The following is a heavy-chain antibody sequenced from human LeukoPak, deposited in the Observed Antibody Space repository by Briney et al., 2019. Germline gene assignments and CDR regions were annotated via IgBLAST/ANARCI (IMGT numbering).Heavy chain of an antibody. V-gene: IGHV3-53*05. CDR3: ARNWFDP. J-gene: IGHJ5*02. CDR1: GFTFTSYA. Sequence: GGSLRLSCAASGFTFTSYAMSWVRQAPGKGLEWVSVIYSGGSTYYADSVKGRFTISRDKSKNTVYLQMNSLRFEDTAMYYCARNWFDPWGQGTLVTVSS. CDR2: IYSGGST.